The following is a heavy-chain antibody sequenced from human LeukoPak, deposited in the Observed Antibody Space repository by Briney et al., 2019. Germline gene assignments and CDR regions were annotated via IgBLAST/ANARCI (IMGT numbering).Heavy chain of an antibody. J-gene: IGHJ4*02. Sequence: GGSLRLSCAASGFTFSSYGMHWVRQAPGKGLEWVAVISYDGSNKYYADSVKGRFTISRDNSMNTLYLQMNSLRAEDTAVYYCAKGGSCSYWGQGTLVTVSS. V-gene: IGHV3-30*18. CDR2: ISYDGSNK. CDR3: AKGGSCSY. CDR1: GFTFSSYG. D-gene: IGHD2-15*01.